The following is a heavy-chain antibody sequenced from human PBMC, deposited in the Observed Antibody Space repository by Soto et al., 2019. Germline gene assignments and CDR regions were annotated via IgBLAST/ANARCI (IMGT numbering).Heavy chain of an antibody. J-gene: IGHJ4*02. CDR1: GFTLSSYE. Sequence: EVQLVESGGGLVQPGGPLRLSCAASGFTLSSYEVSWVRQAPGKGLDWISYTSAGGNSIYYADSVRGRFTISRDNAKNSLYLQMNSLRAEDTAVYYCARGPGYSTGWYSDYWGQGTLVTVSS. CDR3: ARGPGYSTGWYSDY. CDR2: TSAGGNSI. D-gene: IGHD6-19*01. V-gene: IGHV3-48*03.